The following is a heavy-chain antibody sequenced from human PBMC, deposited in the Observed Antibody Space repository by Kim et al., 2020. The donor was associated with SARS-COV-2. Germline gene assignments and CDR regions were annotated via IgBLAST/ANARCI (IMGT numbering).Heavy chain of an antibody. CDR2: ISYDGSNK. J-gene: IGHJ4*02. Sequence: GGSLRLSCAASGFTFSSYAMHWVRQAPGKGLEWVAVISYDGSNKYYADSVKGRFTISRDNSKNTLYLQMNSLRAEDTAVYYCASIFPNLAAASDYWGQGTLVTVSS. V-gene: IGHV3-30-3*01. CDR1: GFTFSSYA. D-gene: IGHD6-13*01. CDR3: ASIFPNLAAASDY.